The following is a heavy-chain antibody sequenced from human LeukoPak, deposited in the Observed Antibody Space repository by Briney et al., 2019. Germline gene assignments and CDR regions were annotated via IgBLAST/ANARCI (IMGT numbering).Heavy chain of an antibody. J-gene: IGHJ4*02. Sequence: PGGSLRLSCAASGFTVSSNYMSWVRQAPGKGLEWVSVIYSGGSTYYADSVKGRFTISRDNSKNTLYLQMNSLRAEDAAVYYCAVNGRHCSGGSCYSFFDYWGRGTLVTVSS. D-gene: IGHD2-15*01. CDR2: IYSGGST. CDR3: AVNGRHCSGGSCYSFFDY. V-gene: IGHV3-66*01. CDR1: GFTVSSNY.